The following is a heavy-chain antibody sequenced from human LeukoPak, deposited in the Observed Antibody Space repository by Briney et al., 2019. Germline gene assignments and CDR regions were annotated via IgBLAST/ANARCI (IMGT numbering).Heavy chain of an antibody. CDR2: IYTSGST. Sequence: PSQTLSLTCTVSGGSISSGSYYWSWIRQPAGKGLEWIGRIYTSGSTNYNPPLKSRVTISVDTSKNQFPLKLSSVTAADTAVYYCARDVDSGDYHDAFDIWGQGTMVTVSS. CDR3: ARDVDSGDYHDAFDI. V-gene: IGHV4-61*02. CDR1: GGSISSGSYY. J-gene: IGHJ3*02. D-gene: IGHD4-17*01.